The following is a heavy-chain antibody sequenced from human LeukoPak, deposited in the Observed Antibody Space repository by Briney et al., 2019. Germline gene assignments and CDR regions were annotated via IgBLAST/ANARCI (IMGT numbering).Heavy chain of an antibody. J-gene: IGHJ4*02. CDR2: ISGSGGST. D-gene: IGHD3-22*01. V-gene: IGHV3-23*01. CDR1: GFTFSSYA. Sequence: GGSLRLSCAASGFTFSSYAMTWVRQAPGKGLEWVSAISGSGGSTYYADSVKGRFTISRDNSKNTLYLQMNSLRAEDTAVYYCAKDPARYYDSSGSTFDYWGQGSLVTVSS. CDR3: AKDPARYYDSSGSTFDY.